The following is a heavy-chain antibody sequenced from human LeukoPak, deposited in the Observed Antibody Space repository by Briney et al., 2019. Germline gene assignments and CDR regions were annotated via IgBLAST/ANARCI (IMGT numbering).Heavy chain of an antibody. CDR2: INHSGST. D-gene: IGHD4-17*01. V-gene: IGHV4-34*01. CDR3: ARSDLYGDYPPGKY. Sequence: SETLSLTCAVYGGSFSGYYWSWIRQPPKKGLEWIGEINHSGSTNYNPSLKSRVTISVDTSKNQFSLKLSSVTAADTAVYYCARSDLYGDYPPGKYWGQGTLVTISS. CDR1: GGSFSGYY. J-gene: IGHJ4*02.